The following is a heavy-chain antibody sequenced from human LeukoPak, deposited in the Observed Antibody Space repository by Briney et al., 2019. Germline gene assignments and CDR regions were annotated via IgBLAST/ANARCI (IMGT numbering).Heavy chain of an antibody. CDR2: INYSGST. CDR3: ARGLSGNYRYYFDN. V-gene: IGHV4-59*01. D-gene: IGHD1-26*01. CDR1: GGSIVHYH. Sequence: PSETLSLTCTVSGGSIVHYHWSWLRRSPGKGLEWIGYINYSGSTNSNPSLKSRVSLSLDTSNNQCSLKLSSVTAGDTAVYYCARGLSGNYRYYFDNWGQGTLVTVST. J-gene: IGHJ4*02.